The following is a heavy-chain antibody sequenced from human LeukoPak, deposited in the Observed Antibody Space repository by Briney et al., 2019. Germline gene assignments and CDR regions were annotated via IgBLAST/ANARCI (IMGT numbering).Heavy chain of an antibody. CDR1: GYRFISNY. Sequence: ASVKVSCKASGYRFISNYIQWVRQAPGLGPEWMGWMHPGNGNTRYAEKFQGRVTMTRDTSINTAYMDLSSLRSDDTSVYYCAREGSYCVGGDCYSFDFWGQGTLITVSS. V-gene: IGHV1-2*02. CDR3: AREGSYCVGGDCYSFDF. J-gene: IGHJ4*02. D-gene: IGHD2-21*02. CDR2: MHPGNGNT.